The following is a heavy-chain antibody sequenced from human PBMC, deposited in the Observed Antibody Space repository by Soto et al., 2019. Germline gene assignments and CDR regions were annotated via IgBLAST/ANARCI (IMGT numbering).Heavy chain of an antibody. D-gene: IGHD6-6*01. J-gene: IGHJ6*02. CDR1: GYSFTSYW. CDR3: ARPYGSSGGGYGMDV. CDR2: IYPGDSDT. Sequence: PGAALKISCKGSGYSFTSYWIGWVRQMPGKGLEWMGIIYPGDSDTRYSPSFQGQVTISADKSISTAYLQWSSLKASDTAMYYCARPYGSSGGGYGMDVWGQGTTVTVSS. V-gene: IGHV5-51*01.